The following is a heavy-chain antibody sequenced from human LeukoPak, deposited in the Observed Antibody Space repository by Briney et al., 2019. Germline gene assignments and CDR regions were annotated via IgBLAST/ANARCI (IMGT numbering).Heavy chain of an antibody. V-gene: IGHV1-8*02. J-gene: IGHJ6*03. D-gene: IGHD2-8*01. CDR3: ARGRCTNGVCYSHYYYYMDV. Sequence: GASVKVSCKASGYTFTGYYMHWVRQATGQGLEWMGWMNPNSGNTGYAQKFQGRVTMTRNTSISAAYMELSSLRSEDTAVYYCARGRCTNGVCYSHYYYYMDVWGKGTTVTVSS. CDR1: GYTFTGYY. CDR2: MNPNSGNT.